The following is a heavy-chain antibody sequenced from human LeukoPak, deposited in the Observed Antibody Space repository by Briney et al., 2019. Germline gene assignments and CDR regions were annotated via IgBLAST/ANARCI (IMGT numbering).Heavy chain of an antibody. D-gene: IGHD6-13*01. CDR2: INLSGGST. V-gene: IGHV1-46*01. J-gene: IGHJ4*02. CDR3: ARGTVGPAAGYFDY. Sequence: ASVKVSCKASGYTFTSYYMHWVRQAPGQGLEWMGIINLSGGSTSYAQNFQGRVTMTRDTSKSTLYMELSGLRSEDTAVYYCARGTVGPAAGYFDYWGQGTLVTVSS. CDR1: GYTFTSYY.